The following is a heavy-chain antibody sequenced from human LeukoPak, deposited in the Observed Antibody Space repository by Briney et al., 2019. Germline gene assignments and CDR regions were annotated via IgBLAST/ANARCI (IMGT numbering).Heavy chain of an antibody. CDR2: IYSGGEI. Sequence: PGGSLRLSCAASGFSVSSNYMSWVRQAPGKGLEWVSVIYSGGEIYYAHSVKGRFTISRDNSQNTLFLQINSLRAEDTAVYYCARDPGGDGGSSYYFDYWGQGTLVTVSS. D-gene: IGHD6-13*01. V-gene: IGHV3-66*01. J-gene: IGHJ4*02. CDR1: GFSVSSNY. CDR3: ARDPGGDGGSSYYFDY.